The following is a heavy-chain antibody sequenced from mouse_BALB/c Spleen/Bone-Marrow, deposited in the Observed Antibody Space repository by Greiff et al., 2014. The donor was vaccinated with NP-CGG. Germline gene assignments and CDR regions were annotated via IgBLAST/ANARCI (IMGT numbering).Heavy chain of an antibody. Sequence: VQLQESGAELARPGASVKMSCKASGYTFTSYTMHWVKQRPGQGLEWIGYINPCSGYTNYNQKFKDKATLTADKSSSTAYMQLSSLTSEDSADYYCARGLYNYGNSSNFDYWGQGTTLTVSS. J-gene: IGHJ2*01. CDR2: INPCSGYT. CDR3: ARGLYNYGNSSNFDY. D-gene: IGHD1-1*01. CDR1: GYTFTSYT. V-gene: IGHV1-4*01.